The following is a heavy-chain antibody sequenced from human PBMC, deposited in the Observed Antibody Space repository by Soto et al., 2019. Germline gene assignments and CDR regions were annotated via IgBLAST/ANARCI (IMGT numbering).Heavy chain of an antibody. CDR2: ISSSSSYI. V-gene: IGHV3-21*01. CDR3: AREGSQLAYGMDV. D-gene: IGHD6-13*01. Sequence: AGGSLRLSCAASGFTFSSYIMNWVRQAPGKGLEWVSSISSSSSYIYYADSVKGRFTISRDNAKNSLCLQMNSLRAEDTAVYYCAREGSQLAYGMDVWGQGTTVNVSS. J-gene: IGHJ6*02. CDR1: GFTFSSYI.